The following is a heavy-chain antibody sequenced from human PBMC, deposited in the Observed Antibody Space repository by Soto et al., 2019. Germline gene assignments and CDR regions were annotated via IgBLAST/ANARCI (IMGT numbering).Heavy chain of an antibody. D-gene: IGHD1-26*01. Sequence: QVQLVESGGGVVQPGRSLRLSCAASGFTFSSYAMHWVRQAPGKGLDWVAVISYDGSNKYYADSVKGRFTISRDNSKNTLYLQMNSLRAEDTAVYYCARAPYSGSPRPEYYFDYWGQGTLVTVSS. J-gene: IGHJ4*02. CDR1: GFTFSSYA. CDR3: ARAPYSGSPRPEYYFDY. CDR2: ISYDGSNK. V-gene: IGHV3-30-3*01.